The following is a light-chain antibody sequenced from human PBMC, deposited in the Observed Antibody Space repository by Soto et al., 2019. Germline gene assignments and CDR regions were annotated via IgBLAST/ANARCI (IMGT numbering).Light chain of an antibody. V-gene: IGKV3-15*01. J-gene: IGKJ1*01. CDR3: QHHNNWPPGT. CDR1: QSVSSY. Sequence: EIVLTQSPATLSLSPGERATLSCRASQSVSSYLAWYQQKPGQPPRLLIYGASTRATGIPARFSGSGSGTDFTLTISSLQSEDFAVYYCQHHNNWPPGTFGQGTRVEIK. CDR2: GAS.